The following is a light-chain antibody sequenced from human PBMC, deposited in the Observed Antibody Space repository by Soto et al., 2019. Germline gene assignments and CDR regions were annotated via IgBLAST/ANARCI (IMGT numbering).Light chain of an antibody. CDR1: HSVSSN. J-gene: IGKJ4*01. Sequence: EIVMTQSPATLSVSPGERATLSCRASHSVSSNLAWYQQKPGQAPRLLIYGASTRATGIPARFSGSGSGTEFTLTISSLQSEDFAVYYCQHYANWPLTFGGGTKVDI. CDR3: QHYANWPLT. CDR2: GAS. V-gene: IGKV3-15*01.